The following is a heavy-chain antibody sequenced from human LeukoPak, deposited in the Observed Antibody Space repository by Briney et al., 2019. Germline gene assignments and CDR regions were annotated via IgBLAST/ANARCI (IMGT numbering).Heavy chain of an antibody. Sequence: SSETLSLTCAVYGGSFSGYYWSWIRQPPGKGLEWIGEIYHSGSTNYNPSLKSRVTISVDKSKNQFSLKLSSVTAADTAVYYCARDHQWLGFWGQGTLVTVSS. J-gene: IGHJ4*02. CDR2: IYHSGST. D-gene: IGHD3-22*01. CDR3: ARDHQWLGF. V-gene: IGHV4-34*01. CDR1: GGSFSGYY.